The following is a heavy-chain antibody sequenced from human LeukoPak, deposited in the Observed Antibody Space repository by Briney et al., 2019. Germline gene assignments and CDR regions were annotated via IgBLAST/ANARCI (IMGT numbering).Heavy chain of an antibody. CDR1: GYSISSSYY. CDR2: IYHSGST. CDR3: SVEMATIEGSYFDY. D-gene: IGHD5-24*01. Sequence: PSETLSLTCTVSGYSISSSYYWGWIRQPPGKGLEWIGSIYHSGSTYYNPSLKSRVTISVDTSKNQFSLKLSSVTAADTAVYYCSVEMATIEGSYFDYWGQGTLVTVSS. J-gene: IGHJ4*02. V-gene: IGHV4-38-2*02.